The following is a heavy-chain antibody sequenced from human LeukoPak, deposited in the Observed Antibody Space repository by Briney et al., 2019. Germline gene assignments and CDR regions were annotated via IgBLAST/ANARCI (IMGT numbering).Heavy chain of an antibody. J-gene: IGHJ3*01. D-gene: IGHD4-17*01. CDR3: ARDPTVTNVHEVFDL. Sequence: GGSLRLSCAASGFTLSNFWMNWVRQAPGKGLEWVAIINRDGTQKHYVDSVKGRFTISRDNAKNSLYLQMNSLRAEDTAAYYCARDPTVTNVHEVFDLWGQGTMVTVSS. V-gene: IGHV3-7*05. CDR2: INRDGTQK. CDR1: GFTLSNFW.